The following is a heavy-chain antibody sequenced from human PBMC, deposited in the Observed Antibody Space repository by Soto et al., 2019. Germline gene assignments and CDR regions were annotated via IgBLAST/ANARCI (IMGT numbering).Heavy chain of an antibody. J-gene: IGHJ3*02. CDR3: ARVWGGAFDI. CDR2: IYYSGST. V-gene: IGHV4-59*01. D-gene: IGHD3-10*01. CDR1: GGSISSYY. Sequence: QVQLQESGPGLVKPSETLSLTCTVSGGSISSYYWSWIRQPPGKGLEWIGYIYYSGSTNYNPSLKSRVTIPVDTSKNQFSPKLRSVTAADTAVYYCARVWGGAFDIWGQGTMGTVSS.